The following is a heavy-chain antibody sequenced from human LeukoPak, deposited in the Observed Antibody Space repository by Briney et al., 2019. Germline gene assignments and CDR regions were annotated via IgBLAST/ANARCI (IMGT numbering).Heavy chain of an antibody. CDR1: GGSIINYH. CDR3: ARGEGAIAVAGYFDY. J-gene: IGHJ4*02. V-gene: IGHV4-4*07. CDR2: IYASGST. D-gene: IGHD6-19*01. Sequence: SETLSLTCTVSGGSIINYHWSWIRQPAGKGLEWIGRIYASGSTSYNPSLKSRVTISVDKSKKQFSLKLTSVTAADTAVYYCARGEGAIAVAGYFDYWGQGTLVTVSS.